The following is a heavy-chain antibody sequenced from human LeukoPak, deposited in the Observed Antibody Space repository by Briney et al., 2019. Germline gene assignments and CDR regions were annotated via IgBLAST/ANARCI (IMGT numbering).Heavy chain of an antibody. D-gene: IGHD6-13*01. V-gene: IGHV3-64D*09. Sequence: GGSLRLSCSASGFTFSSYAMHWVRQAPGKGPEYVSAISSNGGSTYYADSVKGRFTISRDNSKNTLYLQMSSLRAEDTAVYYCVTYSSSWYSAFDIWGQGTMVTVSS. J-gene: IGHJ3*02. CDR1: GFTFSSYA. CDR2: ISSNGGST. CDR3: VTYSSSWYSAFDI.